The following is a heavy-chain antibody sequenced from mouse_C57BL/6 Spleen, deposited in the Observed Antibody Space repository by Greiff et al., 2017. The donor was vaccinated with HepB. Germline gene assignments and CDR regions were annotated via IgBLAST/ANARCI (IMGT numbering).Heavy chain of an antibody. V-gene: IGHV1-55*01. CDR2: IYPGSGST. J-gene: IGHJ1*03. CDR1: GYTFTSYW. Sequence: QVQLQQPGAELVKPGASVKMSCKASGYTFTSYWITWVKQRPGQGLEWIGDIYPGSGSTNYNEKFKSKATLTVDTSSSTAYMQLSSLTSEDSAVYFCARDYGSRGYFDVWGTGTTVTVSS. D-gene: IGHD1-1*01. CDR3: ARDYGSRGYFDV.